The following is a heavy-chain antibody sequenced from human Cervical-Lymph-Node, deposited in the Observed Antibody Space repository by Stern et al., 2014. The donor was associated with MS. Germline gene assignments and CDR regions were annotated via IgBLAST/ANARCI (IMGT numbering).Heavy chain of an antibody. CDR1: GFSFSRYA. CDR2: IWYDGSNP. V-gene: IGHV3-33*01. Sequence: VQLVESGGGVVQPGRSLRLSCAASGFSFSRYAMHWVRQAPGKGLEWVALIWYDGSNPYYADSVTGRFTISRDNFKNTLYLQMNSLRAEDTAVYYCASAYSSSHYYSDYWGQGTLVTVSS. CDR3: ASAYSSSHYYSDY. J-gene: IGHJ4*02. D-gene: IGHD6-13*01.